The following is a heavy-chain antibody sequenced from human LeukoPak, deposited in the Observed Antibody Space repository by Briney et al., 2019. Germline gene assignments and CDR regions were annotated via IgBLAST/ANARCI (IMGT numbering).Heavy chain of an antibody. V-gene: IGHV4-39*01. Sequence: PSETLSLTCTVSGGSISSNKYYWGWIRQPPGKGLEWIGSIYYSGSTYYNPSLKSRVTISVDTSKNQLSLKLSSLTAADTAVYYCARHEYSGSYYGLSWFDPWGQGTLVTVSS. D-gene: IGHD1-26*01. J-gene: IGHJ5*02. CDR2: IYYSGST. CDR3: ARHEYSGSYYGLSWFDP. CDR1: GGSISSNKYY.